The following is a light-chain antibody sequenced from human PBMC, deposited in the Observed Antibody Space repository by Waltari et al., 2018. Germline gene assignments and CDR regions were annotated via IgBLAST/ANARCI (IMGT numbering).Light chain of an antibody. CDR2: DNN. CDR1: SSHIGSNY. CDR3: GTWDSSLSAVV. Sequence: QSVLTQPPSVSAAPGQKVTIPCPGSSSHIGSNYVSWYQQLPGTAPKLLIYDNNKRPSGIPDRFSGSKSGTSATLGITGLQTGDEADYYCGTWDSSLSAVVFGGGTKLTVL. J-gene: IGLJ2*01. V-gene: IGLV1-51*01.